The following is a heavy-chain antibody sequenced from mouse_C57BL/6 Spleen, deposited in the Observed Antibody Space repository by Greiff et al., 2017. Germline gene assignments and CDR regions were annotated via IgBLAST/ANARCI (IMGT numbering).Heavy chain of an antibody. D-gene: IGHD2-3*01. CDR2: IDPENGDT. J-gene: IGHJ4*01. Sequence: EVQLQQSGAELVRPGASVKLSCTASGFNIKDDYMHWVKQRPEQGLEWIGWIDPENGDTEYASKFQGKATITAATSSNTAYLPLSSLTSEDTAVYYCTTDDGYSKDYWGQGTSVTVSS. CDR1: GFNIKDDY. CDR3: TTDDGYSKDY. V-gene: IGHV14-4*01.